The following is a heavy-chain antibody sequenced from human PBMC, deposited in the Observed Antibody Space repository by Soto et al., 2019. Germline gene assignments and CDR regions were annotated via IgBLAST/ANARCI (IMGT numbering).Heavy chain of an antibody. D-gene: IGHD3-3*01. Sequence: GGSLRLSCAASGFTLSRFWMNWVRQAPGKGLEWVANIKFDGSQRSYLDSVKGRFTISRDNAGNSLHLQMDSLRAEDTAVYFCARDADYDFWSGSHHAPHMDVWGQGTTVTV. V-gene: IGHV3-7*01. CDR3: ARDADYDFWSGSHHAPHMDV. J-gene: IGHJ6*02. CDR1: GFTLSRFW. CDR2: IKFDGSQR.